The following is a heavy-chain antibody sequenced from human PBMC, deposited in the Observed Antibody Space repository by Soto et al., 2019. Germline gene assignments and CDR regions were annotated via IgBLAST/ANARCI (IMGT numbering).Heavy chain of an antibody. CDR3: ARDGLITTSGVDFYC. D-gene: IGHD7-27*01. CDR1: GFTFSNYW. CDR2: IKGDGSGT. J-gene: IGHJ4*02. V-gene: IGHV3-74*03. Sequence: EVQLVESGGGLVQPGGSLRLSCAASGFTFSNYWMHWVRQAPGKGLVWVSRIKGDGSGTTYADSVKGRFTISRDNAKNTLYLQMDSLRAEDTAVYYCARDGLITTSGVDFYCWGQGTLVTVSS.